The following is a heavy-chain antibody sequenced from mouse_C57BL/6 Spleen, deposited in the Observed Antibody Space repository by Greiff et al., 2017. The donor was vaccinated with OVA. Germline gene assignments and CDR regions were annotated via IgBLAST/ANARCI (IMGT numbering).Heavy chain of an antibody. CDR2: INPGSGGT. CDR3: ARSGGSYYYAMDY. J-gene: IGHJ4*01. D-gene: IGHD3-2*02. Sequence: QVQLQQSGAELVRPGTSVKVSCKASGYAFTNYLIEWVKQRPGQGLEWIGVINPGSGGTNYNEKFKGKATLTADNSSSTAYMQLSSLTSEDSAVYFCARSGGSYYYAMDYWGQGTSVTVSS. CDR1: GYAFTNYL. V-gene: IGHV1-54*01.